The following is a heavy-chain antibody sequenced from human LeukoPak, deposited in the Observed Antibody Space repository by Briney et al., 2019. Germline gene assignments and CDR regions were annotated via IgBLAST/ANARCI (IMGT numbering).Heavy chain of an antibody. J-gene: IGHJ4*02. V-gene: IGHV3-48*04. CDR1: GFTFSSYA. CDR3: ARLADYGY. CDR2: ISSSSSTI. D-gene: IGHD4-17*01. Sequence: GGSLRLSCAASGFTFSSYAMSWVRQAPGKGLEWVSYISSSSSTIYYADSVKGRFTISRDNAKNSLYLQMNSLRAEDTAVYYCARLADYGYWGQGTLVTVSS.